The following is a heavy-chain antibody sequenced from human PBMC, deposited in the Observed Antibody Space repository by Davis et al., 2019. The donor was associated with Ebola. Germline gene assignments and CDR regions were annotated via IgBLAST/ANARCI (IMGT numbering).Heavy chain of an antibody. Sequence: GESLKISCAASGFTFSSYGMHWVRQAPGKGLEWVAVIWYDGSNKYYADSVKGRFTISRDNSKNTLYLQMNSLRAEDTAVYYCATEGGVQPNEASGAFDIWGQGTMVTVSS. D-gene: IGHD1-1*01. J-gene: IGHJ3*02. CDR1: GFTFSSYG. CDR2: IWYDGSNK. V-gene: IGHV3-33*01. CDR3: ATEGGVQPNEASGAFDI.